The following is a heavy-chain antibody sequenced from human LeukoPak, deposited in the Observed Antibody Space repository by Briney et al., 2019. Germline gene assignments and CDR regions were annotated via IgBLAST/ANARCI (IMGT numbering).Heavy chain of an antibody. J-gene: IGHJ6*03. CDR1: GGSINNYY. V-gene: IGHV4-59*01. CDR2: IHYSGST. Sequence: SETLSLTCTVSGGSINNYYWSWIRQPPGKGLEWIGYIHYSGSTNYNPSLKSRVTISVNMSKNQFSLRLSSVTAADTAVYYCARTTEGGYTYDYFYYYYMDVWGKGTTVTISS. CDR3: ARTTEGGYTYDYFYYYYMDV. D-gene: IGHD5-18*01.